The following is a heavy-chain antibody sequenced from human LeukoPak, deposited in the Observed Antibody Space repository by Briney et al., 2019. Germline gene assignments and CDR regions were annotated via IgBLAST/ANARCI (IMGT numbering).Heavy chain of an antibody. V-gene: IGHV1-2*02. CDR1: GYTFTGYY. J-gene: IGHJ3*02. D-gene: IGHD3-22*01. CDR3: ARRAPVGHSTGQDDAFDI. Sequence: ASVKVSCKASGYTFTGYYMHWVRQAPGQGLEWMGWINPNSGGTSYAQKFQGRVTVTRDTSISTAYMELSSLTSDDTAVYYCARRAPVGHSTGQDDAFDIWGQGTTVTVSS. CDR2: INPNSGGT.